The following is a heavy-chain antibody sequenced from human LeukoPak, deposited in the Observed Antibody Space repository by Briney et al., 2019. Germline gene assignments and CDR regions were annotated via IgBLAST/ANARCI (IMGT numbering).Heavy chain of an antibody. D-gene: IGHD6-6*01. CDR3: ARISSSYDNDY. V-gene: IGHV3-64*01. CDR1: GSSFRSYG. Sequence: PGGSLRLSCAASGSSFRSYGMHWVRQAPGKGLEYVAAISSNGGSTDYANSVKGRFTISRDNSKNTLYLQMGSLRAEDMAVYYCARISSSYDNDYWGQGTLVTVSS. CDR2: ISSNGGST. J-gene: IGHJ4*02.